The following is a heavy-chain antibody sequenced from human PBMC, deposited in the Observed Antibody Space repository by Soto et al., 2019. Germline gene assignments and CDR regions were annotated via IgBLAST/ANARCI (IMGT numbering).Heavy chain of an antibody. Sequence: QVQLQESGPGLVKPSQTLSLTCTVSGGSISSGGYYWSWIRQHPGKGLEWIGSIYYSGSTYYNPSLKVPVTISVDTSKTQFSLKLSSVTAADTAVYYCASGTPYDFWSGYYFDYWGQGTLVTVSS. D-gene: IGHD3-3*01. CDR1: GGSISSGGYY. V-gene: IGHV4-31*01. CDR2: IYYSGST. CDR3: ASGTPYDFWSGYYFDY. J-gene: IGHJ4*02.